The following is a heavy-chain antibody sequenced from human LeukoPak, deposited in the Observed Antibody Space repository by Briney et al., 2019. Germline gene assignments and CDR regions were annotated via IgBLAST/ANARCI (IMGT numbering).Heavy chain of an antibody. D-gene: IGHD3-10*01. V-gene: IGHV4-39*07. Sequence: SETLSLTCSVSGDSITGYYWGWIRQPPGKGLEWIGNIYYTGNTYYNSSLKSRVTISLDTSKNQFSLKLSSVTAADTAVYYCARRAKITMVRGVRSRRSNNWFDPWGQGTLVTVSS. J-gene: IGHJ5*02. CDR1: GDSITGYY. CDR3: ARRAKITMVRGVRSRRSNNWFDP. CDR2: IYYTGNT.